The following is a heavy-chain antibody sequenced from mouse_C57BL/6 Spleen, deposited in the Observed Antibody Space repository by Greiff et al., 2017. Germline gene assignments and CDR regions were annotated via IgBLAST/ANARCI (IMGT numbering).Heavy chain of an antibody. V-gene: IGHV1-80*01. CDR2: IYPGDGDT. CDR1: GYAFSSYW. Sequence: VKLMESGAELVKPGASVKISCKASGYAFSSYWMNWLKQRPGKGLEGIGQIYPGDGDTNYNGKFKGKATLTADKSSSTAYMQLSSLTSEDSAVYFCGSYYYAMDYWGQGTSVTVSS. CDR3: GSYYYAMDY. J-gene: IGHJ4*01.